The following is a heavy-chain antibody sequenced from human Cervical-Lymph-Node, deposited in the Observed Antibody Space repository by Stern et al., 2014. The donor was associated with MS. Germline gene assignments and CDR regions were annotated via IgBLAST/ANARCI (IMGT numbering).Heavy chain of an antibody. CDR2: MYWYGGK. CDR1: GFSLRTNGMA. J-gene: IGHJ3*02. CDR3: VYAPPGDFLKDAFDI. D-gene: IGHD4-17*01. Sequence: QVTLRESGPTLVKPTETLRLTCTFSGFSLRTNGMAGGRIPQTPGKALELLPLMYWYGGKRYNPSQKRRLPITTDTSQSQVVLKMTSLDPVDTATYDCVYAPPGDFLKDAFDIWGQGTMVTISS. V-gene: IGHV2-5*01.